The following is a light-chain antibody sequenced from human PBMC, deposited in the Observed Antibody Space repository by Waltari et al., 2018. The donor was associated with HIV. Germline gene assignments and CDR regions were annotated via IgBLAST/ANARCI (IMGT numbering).Light chain of an antibody. Sequence: SYELTQSPSVSVSPGQTARITCYGDALPKQYSYWYQQKPGQAPVLVMYKDSERPSGIPERFSGSSSGTTVTLTISGVRAEDEADYYCQSADSSGTDVLFGGGTKLTVL. V-gene: IGLV3-25*03. CDR2: KDS. CDR3: QSADSSGTDVL. CDR1: ALPKQY. J-gene: IGLJ2*01.